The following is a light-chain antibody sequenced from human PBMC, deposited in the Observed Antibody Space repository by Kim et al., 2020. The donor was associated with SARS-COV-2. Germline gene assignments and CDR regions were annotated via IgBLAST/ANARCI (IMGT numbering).Light chain of an antibody. CDR1: QGISSY. Sequence: ASTGDRVTITCRASQGISSYLDWYQQKPGKAPKLLIYAAFNLQSGVPSRFSGSGSGTDFTLTISSLQSEDFATYYCQQNYSYPRTFGQGTKVDIK. V-gene: IGKV1-8*01. J-gene: IGKJ1*01. CDR2: AAF. CDR3: QQNYSYPRT.